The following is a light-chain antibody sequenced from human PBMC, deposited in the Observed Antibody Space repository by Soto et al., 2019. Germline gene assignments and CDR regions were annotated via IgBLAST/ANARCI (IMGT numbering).Light chain of an antibody. Sequence: WDRCTRSCMSSQRFGSSNLAWYQQKPGQAPRLLIYSTSSRATGIPDRFSGSGSGTEFTLTISRLAPEAFAVYYCQQYEKAPWTFGQGTKG. CDR1: QRFGSSN. CDR3: QQYEKAPWT. CDR2: STS. V-gene: IGKV3-20*01. J-gene: IGKJ1*01.